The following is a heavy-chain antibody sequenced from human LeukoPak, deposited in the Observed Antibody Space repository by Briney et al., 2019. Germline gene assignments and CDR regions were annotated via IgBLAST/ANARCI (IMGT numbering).Heavy chain of an antibody. CDR3: AKNGDRGAYCSGGSCYPYFYYYMDV. CDR1: GFTFSSYG. J-gene: IGHJ6*03. D-gene: IGHD2-15*01. Sequence: GGSLRLSCAASGFTFSSYGMHWVRQAPGKGLEWVAFIRYDGSNKYYADSVKGRFTISRDNSKNTLYLQMNSLRAEDTAIYYCAKNGDRGAYCSGGSCYPYFYYYMDVWGKGTTVTISS. CDR2: IRYDGSNK. V-gene: IGHV3-30*02.